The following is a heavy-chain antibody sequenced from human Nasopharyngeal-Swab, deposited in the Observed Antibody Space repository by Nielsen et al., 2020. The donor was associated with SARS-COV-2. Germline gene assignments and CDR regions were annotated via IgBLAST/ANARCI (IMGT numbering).Heavy chain of an antibody. V-gene: IGHV4-31*03. CDR2: IYYSGST. D-gene: IGHD1-26*01. Sequence: SETLPLTCTVSGGSISSGGDYWRWIRQHRGKGLEWIGYIYYSGSTYYNPSLKSRVTISVDTSKNQFSLKLSSVTAADTAVYYCARDQAGATWAPGAFDIWGQGTMVTVSS. J-gene: IGHJ3*02. CDR3: ARDQAGATWAPGAFDI. CDR1: GGSISSGGDY.